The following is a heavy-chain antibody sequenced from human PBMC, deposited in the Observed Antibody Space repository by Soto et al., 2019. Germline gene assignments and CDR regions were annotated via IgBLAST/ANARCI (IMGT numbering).Heavy chain of an antibody. CDR3: ATQRIRLTKVTTRVHFGY. CDR1: VFTFSSYA. V-gene: IGHV3-23*01. CDR2: SSGRGGST. Sequence: GDSLRLSCAASVFTFSSYAMSWVRQAPGKGLEWVSASSGRGGSTYYADSGKGRFTISRDKCKNTLYLQMNSLRAEDTDVYYCATQRIRLTKVTTRVHFGYWGQGTLVTVSS. J-gene: IGHJ4*02. D-gene: IGHD4-17*01.